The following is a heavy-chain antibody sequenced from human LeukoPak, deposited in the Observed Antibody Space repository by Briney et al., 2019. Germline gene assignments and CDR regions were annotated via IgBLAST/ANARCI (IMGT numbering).Heavy chain of an antibody. Sequence: GRSLRLSCAASGFTFNNYGMHWVRQAPGKGLEWVAVIWYDGSNKYYADSVKGRFTISRDNSMDTLYLQVNSLRAEDTAVYYCARHGVRSNGYYGIDVWGQGTTVTVSS. CDR2: IWYDGSNK. V-gene: IGHV3-33*01. D-gene: IGHD4-11*01. CDR1: GFTFNNYG. J-gene: IGHJ6*02. CDR3: ARHGVRSNGYYGIDV.